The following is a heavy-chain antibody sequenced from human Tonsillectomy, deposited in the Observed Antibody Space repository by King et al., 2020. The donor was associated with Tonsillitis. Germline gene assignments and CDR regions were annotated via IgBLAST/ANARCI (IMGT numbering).Heavy chain of an antibody. CDR2: ISSSSSYI. J-gene: IGHJ5*02. Sequence: VQLVESGGGLVKPGGSLRLSCAASGFTFSSYSMNWVRQAPGKGLEWVSSISSSSSYIYYADSVKGRFTISRDNAKNSLYLQMNSLRAEDTAVYYCARDQRITMIVVAHNWFDPWGQGTLVTVSS. CDR1: GFTFSSYS. D-gene: IGHD3-22*01. CDR3: ARDQRITMIVVAHNWFDP. V-gene: IGHV3-21*01.